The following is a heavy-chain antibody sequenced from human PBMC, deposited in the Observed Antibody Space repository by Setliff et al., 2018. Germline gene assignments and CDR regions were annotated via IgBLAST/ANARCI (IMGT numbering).Heavy chain of an antibody. CDR3: ARDGGGDSDAFDI. J-gene: IGHJ3*02. V-gene: IGHV1-2*06. CDR1: GHTFTGYY. D-gene: IGHD3-16*01. CDR2: INPSSGAT. Sequence: ASVKVSCKASGHTFTGYYMYWVRQAPGQGLEWMGRINPSSGATIYAQKFQGRVTMTSDTSISTAYMELGRLRSDDTAVYFCARDGGGDSDAFDIWGQGTMVTV.